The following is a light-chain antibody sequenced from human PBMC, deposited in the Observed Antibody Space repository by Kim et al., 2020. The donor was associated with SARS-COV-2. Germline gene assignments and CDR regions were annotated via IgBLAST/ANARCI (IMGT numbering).Light chain of an antibody. CDR3: QQYGSYPWT. V-gene: IGKV1-5*03. J-gene: IGKJ1*01. CDR1: QSIPRW. CDR2: ETS. Sequence: DIQMTQSPSTLSASLGDRVTITCRASQSIPRWLAWYQQKPGKAPKLVIYETSNLEGGVPSRFSGSGSGTEFTLTISSLQPDDFATYYCQQYGSYPWTFGQETKVDIK.